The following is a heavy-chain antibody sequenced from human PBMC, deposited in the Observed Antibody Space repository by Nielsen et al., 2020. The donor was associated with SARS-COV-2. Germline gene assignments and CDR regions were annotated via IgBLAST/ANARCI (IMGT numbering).Heavy chain of an antibody. Sequence: SETLSLTCAVYGGSFSGYYWSWIRQPPGKGLEWIGEINHSGGTNYNPSLKSRVTISVDTSKNQFSLKLSSVTAADTAVYYCARGRGGSSGWYASDYWGQGTLVTVSS. CDR2: INHSGGT. J-gene: IGHJ4*02. CDR1: GGSFSGYY. CDR3: ARGRGGSSGWYASDY. D-gene: IGHD6-19*01. V-gene: IGHV4-34*01.